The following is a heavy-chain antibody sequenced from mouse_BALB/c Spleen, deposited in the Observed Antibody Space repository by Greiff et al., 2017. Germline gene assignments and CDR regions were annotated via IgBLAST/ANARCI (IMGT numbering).Heavy chain of an antibody. CDR3: ARGYYGSYSAMDY. Sequence: EVQLVESGGGLVQPGGSRTLSCAASGFTFSDYGMAWVRQAPGKGPEWVAFISNLAYSIYYADTVTGRFTISREKAKNTLYLEMSSLRSEDTAMYYCARGYYGSYSAMDYWGRGTSVTVSS. CDR1: GFTFSDYG. D-gene: IGHD1-1*01. V-gene: IGHV5-15*02. CDR2: ISNLAYSI. J-gene: IGHJ4*01.